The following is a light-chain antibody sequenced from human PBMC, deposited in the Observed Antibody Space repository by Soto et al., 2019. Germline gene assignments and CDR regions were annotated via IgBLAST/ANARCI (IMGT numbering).Light chain of an antibody. J-gene: IGKJ5*01. CDR2: AAS. CDR1: QGISSY. Sequence: DIQLTQSPSFLSASVVDRVTITGLASQGISSYLAWYQQKPGKAPKLLIYAASTLQSGVPLRFSGSGSGTSFTLTISSLQPEDFATYYCQQLLSYPITFGQGTRLEIK. CDR3: QQLLSYPIT. V-gene: IGKV1-9*01.